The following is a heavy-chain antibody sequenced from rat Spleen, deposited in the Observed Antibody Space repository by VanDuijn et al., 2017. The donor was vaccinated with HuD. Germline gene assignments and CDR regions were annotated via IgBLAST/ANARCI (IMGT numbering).Heavy chain of an antibody. CDR3: TRENWVFDY. D-gene: IGHD5-1*01. V-gene: IGHV5S23*01. CDR2: ISSGGGNT. CDR1: GFTFSNYD. J-gene: IGHJ3*01. Sequence: EVQLVESGGGLVQPGRSLKLSCAASGFTFSNYDMAWVRQAPTKGLEWVASISSGGGNTYYRDSVKGRFTISREDGRSTLYLQMNSLRSEDTATYYCTRENWVFDYWGQGTLVTVSS.